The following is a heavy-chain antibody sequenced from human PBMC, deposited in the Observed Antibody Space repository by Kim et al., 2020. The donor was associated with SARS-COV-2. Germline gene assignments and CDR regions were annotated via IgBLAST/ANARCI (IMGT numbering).Heavy chain of an antibody. CDR2: FDPEDGET. CDR3: ATLALTGVGATTGGN. CDR1: GYTLTELS. Sequence: ASVKVSCKVSGYTLTELSMHWVRQAPGKGLEWMGGFDPEDGETIYAQKFQGRVTMTEDTSTDTAYMELSSLRSEETAVYYCATLALTGVGATTGGNWGQGTLVTVSS. J-gene: IGHJ4*02. V-gene: IGHV1-24*01. D-gene: IGHD1-26*01.